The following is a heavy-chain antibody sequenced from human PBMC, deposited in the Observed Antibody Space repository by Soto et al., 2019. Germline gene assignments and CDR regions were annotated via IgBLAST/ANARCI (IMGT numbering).Heavy chain of an antibody. D-gene: IGHD3-10*01. CDR2: IYYSGST. CDR3: ARGILWFGDYGMDV. J-gene: IGHJ6*02. V-gene: IGHV4-59*01. CDR1: GGSISSYY. Sequence: TSETLSLTCTVSGGSISSYYWSWIRQPPGKGLEWIGYIYYSGSTNYNPSLKSRVTISVDTSKNQFSLKLSSVTAADTAVYYCARGILWFGDYGMDVWGQGTTVT.